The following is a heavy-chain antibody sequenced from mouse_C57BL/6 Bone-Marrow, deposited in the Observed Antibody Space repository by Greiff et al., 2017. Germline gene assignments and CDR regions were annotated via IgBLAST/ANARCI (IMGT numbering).Heavy chain of an antibody. CDR1: GFSLSTSGMG. Sequence: QVTLKVSGPGILQSSQTLSLTCSFSGFSLSTSGMGVSWIRQPSGKGLEWLAHIYWDDDKRYNPSLKSRLTISKDTSSNQVFLKITRVDTADTATYYCARPYYGSSSLYAMDYWGQGTSVTVSS. J-gene: IGHJ4*01. CDR2: IYWDDDK. D-gene: IGHD1-1*01. V-gene: IGHV8-12*01. CDR3: ARPYYGSSSLYAMDY.